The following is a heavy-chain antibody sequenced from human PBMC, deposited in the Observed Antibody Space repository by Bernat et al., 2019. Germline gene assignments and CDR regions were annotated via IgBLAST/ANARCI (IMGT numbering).Heavy chain of an antibody. CDR3: ARLGGSGRYEDY. CDR1: GLTVIANY. J-gene: IGHJ4*02. D-gene: IGHD1-26*01. CDR2: IYSGGST. Sequence: EVQLVESGGGLIQPGGSLRLSCAASGLTVIANYMSWVRQAPEKGLEWFSIIYSGGSTYYADSVKGRFTISRDNSKNTLYLQMNSLRAEDTAFYYCARLGGSGRYEDYWGQGTLVTVSS. V-gene: IGHV3-53*01.